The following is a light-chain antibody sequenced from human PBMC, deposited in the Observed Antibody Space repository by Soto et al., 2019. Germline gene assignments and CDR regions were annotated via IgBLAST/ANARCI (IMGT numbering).Light chain of an antibody. CDR3: QQYNNWPTT. CDR1: QSVSSN. Sequence: EIVLTQSPATLSLSPGERATLSCRASQSVSSNLAWYQQTPGQAPRLLIYDASTRATGIPARFSGSGSGTEFTLTSSSLQSEYVADYYCQQYNNWPTTFGQGTKVEIK. V-gene: IGKV3-15*01. CDR2: DAS. J-gene: IGKJ1*01.